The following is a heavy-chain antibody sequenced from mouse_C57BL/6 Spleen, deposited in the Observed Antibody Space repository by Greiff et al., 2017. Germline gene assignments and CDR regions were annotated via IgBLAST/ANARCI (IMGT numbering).Heavy chain of an antibody. V-gene: IGHV5-17*01. CDR3: ARQEGVYMAGFAY. CDR2: ISSGSSTI. Sequence: EVQGVESGGGLVKPGGSLKLSCAASGFTFSDYGMHWVRQAPEKGLEWVAYISSGSSTIDYAETVKGRFTSSRDNAKNTLFLQMTSLRSEDTAMYYCARQEGVYMAGFAYRGQGTLVTVSA. CDR1: GFTFSDYG. J-gene: IGHJ3*01.